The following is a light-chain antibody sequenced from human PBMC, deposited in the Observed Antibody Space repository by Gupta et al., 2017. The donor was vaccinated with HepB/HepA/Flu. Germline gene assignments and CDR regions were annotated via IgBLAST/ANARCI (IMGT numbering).Light chain of an antibody. J-gene: IGLJ2*01. CDR1: SSDVGGYNY. CDR2: DVS. CDR3: SSYTSSSTPV. Sequence: QSALTQPASVSGSPGQSITISCTGTSSDVGGYNYVSWYQQHPGKAPKLMIYDVSNRPSGVSNRFSGSKSGNTASLTIFGLQAEDGADYYCSSYTSSSTPVFGGGTKLTVL. V-gene: IGLV2-14*03.